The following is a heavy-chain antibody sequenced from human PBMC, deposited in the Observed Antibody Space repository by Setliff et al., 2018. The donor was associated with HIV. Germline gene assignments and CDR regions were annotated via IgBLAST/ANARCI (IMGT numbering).Heavy chain of an antibody. D-gene: IGHD3-9*01. CDR1: GYSFTTYW. Sequence: GESLKISCKGSGYSFTTYWIGWVRQIPGKGLEWMAILYPDDSDTRYSPSFQGQVTISADKSTGTAYLQWRSLKASDTAMYFCARAPNSPSYSNIFYADHWGQGTLVTVSS. V-gene: IGHV5-51*01. J-gene: IGHJ5*02. CDR3: ARAPNSPSYSNIFYADH. CDR2: LYPDDSDT.